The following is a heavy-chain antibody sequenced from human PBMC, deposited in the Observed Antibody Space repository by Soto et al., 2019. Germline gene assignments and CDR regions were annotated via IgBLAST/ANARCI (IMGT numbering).Heavy chain of an antibody. J-gene: IGHJ4*02. D-gene: IGHD5-12*01. CDR3: AKCTIVTTPKYYFDY. CDR1: GYTFTSYG. V-gene: IGHV1-69*04. CDR2: IIPILGIA. Sequence: SVKVSCKASGYTFTSYGISWVRQAPGQGLEWMGRIIPILGIANYAQKFQGRVTITADKSTSTAYMELSSLRSEDTAVYYCAKCTIVTTPKYYFDYWGQGTLVTVSS.